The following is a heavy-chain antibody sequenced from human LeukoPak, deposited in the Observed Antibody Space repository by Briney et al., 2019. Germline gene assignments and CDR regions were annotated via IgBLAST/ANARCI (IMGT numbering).Heavy chain of an antibody. D-gene: IGHD2-15*01. J-gene: IGHJ5*01. CDR1: GFTFSTYT. CDR2: ISPGSIYI. V-gene: IGHV3-21*01. Sequence: GGSLRLSCAASGFTFSTYTVHWVRQAPGKGLEWVSSISPGSIYIYYADSLKGRFTISRDNAKKSVYLQMNSLRAEDTAVYYCARGALDAATPFDSWGQGTLVTVSS. CDR3: ARGALDAATPFDS.